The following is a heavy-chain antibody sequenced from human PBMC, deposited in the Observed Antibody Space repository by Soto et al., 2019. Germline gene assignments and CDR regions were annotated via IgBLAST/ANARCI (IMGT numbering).Heavy chain of an antibody. Sequence: GKGLEWVAVISYGGSNKYYADSVKGRFTISRDNSKNTLYLQMNSLRAEDTAVYYCAKDRASSDYYSGDYYYGMDVWGQGTTVTVSS. CDR3: AKDRASSDYYSGDYYYGMDV. CDR2: ISYGGSNK. J-gene: IGHJ6*02. D-gene: IGHD3-22*01. V-gene: IGHV3-30*04.